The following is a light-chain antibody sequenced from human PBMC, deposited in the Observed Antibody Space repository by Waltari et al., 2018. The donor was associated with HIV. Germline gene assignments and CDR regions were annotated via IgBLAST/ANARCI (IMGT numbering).Light chain of an antibody. V-gene: IGKV1-39*01. Sequence: QMTQSLPPLSASVGVRVPLTCRASHRLSTYLNWDQQKPGKAPNLLIYAASSLQSGVPSRFSGSGSGTDFTLTISSLQPEDFATYYCRQSYSTPYTFGQGTKLEIK. CDR1: HRLSTY. J-gene: IGKJ2*01. CDR2: AAS. CDR3: RQSYSTPYT.